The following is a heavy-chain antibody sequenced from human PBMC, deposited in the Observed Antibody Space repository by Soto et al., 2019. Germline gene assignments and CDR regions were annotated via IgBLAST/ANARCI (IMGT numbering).Heavy chain of an antibody. CDR3: ARGNILTGYPPHNWFDP. Sequence: KTSETLSLTCTVSGGSISSGDYYWSWIRQPPGKGLEWIGYIYYSGSTYYNPSLKSRVTISVDTSKNQFSLKLSSVTAADTAVYYCARGNILTGYPPHNWFDPWGQGTLVTVSS. V-gene: IGHV4-30-4*01. CDR1: GGSISSGDYY. D-gene: IGHD3-9*01. J-gene: IGHJ5*02. CDR2: IYYSGST.